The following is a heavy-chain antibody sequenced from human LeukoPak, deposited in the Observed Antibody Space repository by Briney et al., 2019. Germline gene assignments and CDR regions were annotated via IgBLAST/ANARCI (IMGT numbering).Heavy chain of an antibody. J-gene: IGHJ6*03. CDR1: GGSISSYY. Sequence: SETLSLTCTVSGGSISSYYWSWIRQPPGKGLEWIGRIYTSGSTNYNPSLKSRVTISVDTSKNQFSLKLSSVTAADTAVYYCARAGPYDSSGYYYQYYYYMDVWGKGTTVTISS. CDR3: ARAGPYDSSGYYYQYYYYMDV. V-gene: IGHV4-4*08. CDR2: IYTSGST. D-gene: IGHD3-22*01.